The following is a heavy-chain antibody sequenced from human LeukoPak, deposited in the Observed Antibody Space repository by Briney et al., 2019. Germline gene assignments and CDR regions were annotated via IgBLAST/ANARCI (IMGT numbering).Heavy chain of an antibody. CDR3: ASGYEPGHFDY. V-gene: IGHV4-30-2*01. D-gene: IGHD5-12*01. CDR1: GGSIRRGGYS. J-gene: IGHJ4*02. Sequence: PSETLSLTCAVSGGSIRRGGYSWSWIRQPPGKGLEWIGYIYHSGSTYYNPSLKSRVTISVDRSKNQFSLKLSSVTAADTAVYYCASGYEPGHFDYWGQGTLVTVSS. CDR2: IYHSGST.